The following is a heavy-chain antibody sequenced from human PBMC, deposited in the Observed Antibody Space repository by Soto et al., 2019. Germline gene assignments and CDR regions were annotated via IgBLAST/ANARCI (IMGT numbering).Heavy chain of an antibody. V-gene: IGHV4-59*01. CDR1: GGSLSRYY. J-gene: IGHJ5*02. D-gene: IGHD6-6*01. CDR3: ARFGQLDDHLNWFDP. CDR2: IYYSGST. Sequence: PSETLCLTCTVSGGSLSRYYWSWIRQPPGKGLEWIGYIYYSGSTNYNPSLKSRVTISVDTSKNQFSLKLSSVTAADTAVYYCARFGQLDDHLNWFDPWGQGTLVTVSS.